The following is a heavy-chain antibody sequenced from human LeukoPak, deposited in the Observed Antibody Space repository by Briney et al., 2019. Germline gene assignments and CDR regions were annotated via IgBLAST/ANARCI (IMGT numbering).Heavy chain of an antibody. Sequence: GGSLRLSCAASGFTFSSYAMSCVRQAPGKGLEWVSVISGSGGSTYYADSVKGRFTISRANSKYTLFLQMNSLGAVDTAVYYCAKGDDHGDYLDFWGQGTLVTVSS. CDR3: AKGDDHGDYLDF. CDR1: GFTFSSYA. J-gene: IGHJ4*02. CDR2: ISGSGGST. V-gene: IGHV3-23*01. D-gene: IGHD4-17*01.